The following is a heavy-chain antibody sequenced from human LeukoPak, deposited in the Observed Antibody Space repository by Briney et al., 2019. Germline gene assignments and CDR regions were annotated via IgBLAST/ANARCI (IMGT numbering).Heavy chain of an antibody. CDR1: GFSFSSDW. CDR3: ARVRGYYRYDAFDI. D-gene: IGHD4-17*01. CDR2: IKQDGSEK. Sequence: GGSLRLSCAASGFSFSSDWMSWVRQAPGKGREWVANIKQDGSEKSYVDSVKGRFTISRDNAKNSLYLQMNSLRAEDTAVYYCARVRGYYRYDAFDIWGQGTMVIVSS. J-gene: IGHJ3*02. V-gene: IGHV3-7*01.